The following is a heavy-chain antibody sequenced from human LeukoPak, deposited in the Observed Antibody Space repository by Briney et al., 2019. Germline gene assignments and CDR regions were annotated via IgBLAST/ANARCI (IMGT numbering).Heavy chain of an antibody. D-gene: IGHD6-19*01. CDR1: GGSFSGYY. CDR3: ARSGYSSGWYVIDY. V-gene: IGHV4-34*01. Sequence: PSETLSLTCAVYGGSFSGYYWSWIRQPPGKGLEWIGEINHSGSTNYNPSLKSRVTISVDTSKNQFSLKLCSVTAADTAVYYCARSGYSSGWYVIDYWGQGTLVTVSS. CDR2: INHSGST. J-gene: IGHJ4*02.